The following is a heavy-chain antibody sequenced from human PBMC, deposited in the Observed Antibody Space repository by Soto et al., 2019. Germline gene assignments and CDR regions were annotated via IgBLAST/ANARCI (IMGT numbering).Heavy chain of an antibody. Sequence: QVQLQETGPGLLKASETLSLSCSVSGGSISKFYWSWIRKTAGKGLEWMGRVYATGTTDYNPSLRSRVTMSVYISKKTFSLRLTSVTAADTGVYYCVRDGSKTLRDWFDPWGQGILVTVSS. CDR3: VRDGSKTLRDWFDP. CDR2: VYATGTT. D-gene: IGHD4-17*01. V-gene: IGHV4-4*07. J-gene: IGHJ5*02. CDR1: GGSISKFY.